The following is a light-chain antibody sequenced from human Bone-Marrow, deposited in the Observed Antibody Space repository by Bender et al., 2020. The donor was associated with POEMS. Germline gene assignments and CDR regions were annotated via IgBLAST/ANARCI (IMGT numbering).Light chain of an antibody. Sequence: QSALTQPASVSGSPGQSITISCTGTSSDVGNYNFVSWYQQHPGKAPKLMISEVSKRPSGVSNRFSASKSGNTASLTISGLQADDEADYYCSSFTSSSTLVFGGGTKLTVL. CDR2: EVS. CDR1: SSDVGNYNF. CDR3: SSFTSSSTLV. V-gene: IGLV2-14*02. J-gene: IGLJ3*02.